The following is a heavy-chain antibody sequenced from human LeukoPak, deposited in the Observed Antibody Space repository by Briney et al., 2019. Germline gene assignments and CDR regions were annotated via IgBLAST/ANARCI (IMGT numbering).Heavy chain of an antibody. V-gene: IGHV3-7*01. CDR3: ARDRSSGWYGTGDAFDI. Sequence: GGSLRLSCAASGFTFSSYWMSWVRQAPGKGLERVANIKQDGSEKYYVDSVKGRFTISRDNAKNSLYLQMNSLRAEDTAVYYCARDRSSGWYGTGDAFDIWGQGTMVTVSS. D-gene: IGHD6-19*01. CDR2: IKQDGSEK. J-gene: IGHJ3*02. CDR1: GFTFSSYW.